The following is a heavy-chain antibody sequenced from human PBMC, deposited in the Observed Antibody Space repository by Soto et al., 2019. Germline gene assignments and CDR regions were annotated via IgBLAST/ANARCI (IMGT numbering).Heavy chain of an antibody. CDR1: GFTFSSYS. D-gene: IGHD6-13*01. CDR2: ISSSSSTI. V-gene: IGHV3-48*01. CDR3: ARDRNIAAAGTVPDSDY. J-gene: IGHJ4*02. Sequence: GGSLRLSCAASGFTFSSYSMNWVRQAPGKGLEWVSYISSSSSTIYYADSVKGRFTISRDNAKNSLYLQMNSLRAEDTAVYYCARDRNIAAAGTVPDSDYLGQGTLVTVSS.